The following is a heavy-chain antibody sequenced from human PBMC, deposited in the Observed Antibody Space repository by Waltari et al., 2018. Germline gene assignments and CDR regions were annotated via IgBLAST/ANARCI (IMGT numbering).Heavy chain of an antibody. CDR3: ANSGSYYNYFDY. D-gene: IGHD3-10*01. Sequence: QVQLVQSGAEVKKPGSSVKVSCKASGGTFSSYAISWVRQAPGQGLEWMGGIIPILGIANYAQKFQGRVMITADKSTSTAYMELSSLRSEDTAVYYCANSGSYYNYFDYWGQGTLVTVSS. CDR2: IIPILGIA. CDR1: GGTFSSYA. J-gene: IGHJ4*02. V-gene: IGHV1-69*10.